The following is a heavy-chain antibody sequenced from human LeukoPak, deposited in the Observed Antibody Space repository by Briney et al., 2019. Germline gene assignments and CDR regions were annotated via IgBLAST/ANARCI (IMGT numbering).Heavy chain of an antibody. CDR1: GFNVNTNY. CDR3: ARGARIAARPDWFDP. J-gene: IGHJ5*02. Sequence: GGSLRLSCAASGFNVNTNYMSWVRQAPGKGLEWVSVIYSGGSTYSVDSVQGRFTISRDSSKNTLYLQMNSLRAEDTAVYYCARGARIAARPDWFDPWGQGTLVTVSS. D-gene: IGHD6-6*01. V-gene: IGHV3-66*01. CDR2: IYSGGST.